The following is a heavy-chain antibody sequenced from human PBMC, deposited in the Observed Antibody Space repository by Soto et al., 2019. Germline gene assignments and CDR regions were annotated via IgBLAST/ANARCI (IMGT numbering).Heavy chain of an antibody. CDR2: ISSSGSTI. CDR1: GFTFSSYE. J-gene: IGHJ6*02. CDR3: ARDPSIAAAGTRGYYYYGMDV. Sequence: GGSLRLSCAASGFTFSSYEMNWVRQAPGKGLEWVSYISSSGSTIYYADSVKGRFTISRDNAKNSLYLQMNSLRAEDTAVYYCARDPSIAAAGTRGYYYYGMDVWGQGTTVTVSS. V-gene: IGHV3-48*03. D-gene: IGHD6-13*01.